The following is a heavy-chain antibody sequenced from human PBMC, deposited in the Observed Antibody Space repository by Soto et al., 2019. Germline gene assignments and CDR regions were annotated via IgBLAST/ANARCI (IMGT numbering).Heavy chain of an antibody. J-gene: IGHJ3*02. CDR2: ISVYNGNT. CDR3: ARDGQDAFDI. V-gene: IGHV1-18*01. CDR1: GYIFSSYD. Sequence: QVQLVQSGAEVKKPGASVKVSCKTSGYIFSSYDISWVRQAPGHGLEWMGWISVYNGNTKYDQKYQGRGTLPRDTSTNTAPMEVRSLSSDDTAVYYCARDGQDAFDIWGQGTMVTVSS.